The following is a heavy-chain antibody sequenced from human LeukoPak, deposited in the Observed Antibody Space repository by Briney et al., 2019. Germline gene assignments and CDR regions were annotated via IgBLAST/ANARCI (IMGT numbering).Heavy chain of an antibody. V-gene: IGHV4-59*08. CDR2: IYYSCST. CDR3: ARHAYSYTPWFAP. CDR1: GGSISSYC. D-gene: IGHD5-18*01. J-gene: IGHJ5*02. Sequence: PSETLSLTCTVSGGSISSYCWSWRRQPPGKGQEWIGYIYYSCSTNYNPSLTRRGTISVDTSKNQFSLKLSSVTAADTAVYYCARHAYSYTPWFAPWGQGTLVTVSS.